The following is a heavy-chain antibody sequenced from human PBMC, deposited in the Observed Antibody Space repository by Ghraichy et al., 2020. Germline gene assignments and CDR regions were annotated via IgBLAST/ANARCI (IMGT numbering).Heavy chain of an antibody. CDR3: GRGGSDEWGMDN. CDR1: GFTFSSSA. Sequence: GGSLRLSCAVSGFTFSSSAMNWVRQAPGKGLEWISYINGKSDSVYYANSVKGRFTISRDNAKNSLYLQMNSLRDEDTAVYYCGRGGSDEWGMDNWGQGTTVTVSS. J-gene: IGHJ6*02. D-gene: IGHD1-26*01. V-gene: IGHV3-48*02. CDR2: INGKSDSV.